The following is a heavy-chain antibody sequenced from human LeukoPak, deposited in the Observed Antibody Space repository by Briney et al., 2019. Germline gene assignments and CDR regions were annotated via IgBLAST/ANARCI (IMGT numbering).Heavy chain of an antibody. CDR1: GFTFSTYR. Sequence: GGSLRLSCAASGFTFSTYRMHWVRQAPEKGLVWVSHISSDGSTTRYADSVKGRFTISRDNAKNTLYLQMNSLRAEDTAVYCCARGAYYSYDYWGQGTLVTVSS. CDR2: ISSDGSTT. CDR3: ARGAYYSYDY. D-gene: IGHD3-10*01. J-gene: IGHJ4*02. V-gene: IGHV3-74*01.